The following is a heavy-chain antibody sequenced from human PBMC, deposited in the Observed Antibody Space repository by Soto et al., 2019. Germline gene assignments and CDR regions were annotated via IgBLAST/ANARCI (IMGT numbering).Heavy chain of an antibody. CDR3: ARAIDYGDYQFYYYYYYMDV. CDR1: GGSISSYY. V-gene: IGHV4-59*01. D-gene: IGHD4-17*01. CDR2: IYYSGST. J-gene: IGHJ6*03. Sequence: SETLSLTCTVSGGSISSYYWSWIRQPPGKGLEWIGYIYYSGSTNYNPSLKSRVTISVDTSKNQFSLKLSSVTAADTAVYYCARAIDYGDYQFYYYYYYMDVWGKGTTVT.